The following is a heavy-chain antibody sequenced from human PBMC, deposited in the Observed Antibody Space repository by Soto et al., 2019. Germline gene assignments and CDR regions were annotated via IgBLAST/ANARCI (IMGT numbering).Heavy chain of an antibody. D-gene: IGHD5-12*01. Sequence: EVQLVESGGGLVQPGGSVRLSCAASGFTFSSYWMTWVRQAPGKGLEWVANIKEDGSEKYYVDSVKGRFTISRDNAKNSVYLQMNSLRAEDTAVYYCADSGSYTDVWGKWTTVTVSS. CDR1: GFTFSSYW. J-gene: IGHJ6*03. CDR2: IKEDGSEK. CDR3: ADSGSYTDV. V-gene: IGHV3-7*01.